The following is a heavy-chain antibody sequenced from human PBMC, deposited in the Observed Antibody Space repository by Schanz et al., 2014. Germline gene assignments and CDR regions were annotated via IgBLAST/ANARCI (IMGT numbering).Heavy chain of an antibody. J-gene: IGHJ6*02. CDR1: GFTFNSYG. V-gene: IGHV3-33*01. CDR3: RLWFGELYYGMDV. Sequence: QVQLVESGGGVVQPGRSLRLSCAASGFTFNSYGMHWVRQAPGKGLEWVAFIWYDGSNKYYADSVKGRFTISRDNSKNTLYLQMNSLRAEDTAVYYCRLWFGELYYGMDVWGQGTTVTVSS. CDR2: IWYDGSNK. D-gene: IGHD3-10*01.